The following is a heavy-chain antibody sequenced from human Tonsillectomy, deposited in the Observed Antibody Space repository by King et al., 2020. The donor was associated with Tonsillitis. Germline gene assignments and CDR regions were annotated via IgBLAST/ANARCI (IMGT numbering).Heavy chain of an antibody. Sequence: VQLVESGGGVVQPGRSLRLSCAASGFIFSSYGMHWVRQAPGKGLEWVAGIWYDGSNKYYAESVKGRFTISRDNSKNTLYLQMNSLRAEDTAVYYCARDGDWGGGPYYYYMDVWGKGTTVTVSS. D-gene: IGHD3/OR15-3a*01. J-gene: IGHJ6*03. CDR3: ARDGDWGGGPYYYYMDV. CDR2: IWYDGSNK. CDR1: GFIFSSYG. V-gene: IGHV3-33*01.